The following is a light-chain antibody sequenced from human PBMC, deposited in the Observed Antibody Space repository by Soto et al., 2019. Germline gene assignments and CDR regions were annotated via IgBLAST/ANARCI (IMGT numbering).Light chain of an antibody. V-gene: IGKV3-15*01. Sequence: EVLMTQSPATLSVSPGERATLSCRASQSVSSNLAWYQQNPGQAPRLLIFGASTRATGIPARFSGSGSGTELTLTISSLQSEDFAVYYCQQYNNWPSTFGQGTRLEIK. CDR1: QSVSSN. CDR2: GAS. CDR3: QQYNNWPST. J-gene: IGKJ5*01.